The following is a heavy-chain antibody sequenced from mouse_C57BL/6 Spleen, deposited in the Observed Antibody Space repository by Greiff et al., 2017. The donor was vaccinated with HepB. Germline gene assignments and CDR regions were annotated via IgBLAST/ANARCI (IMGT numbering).Heavy chain of an antibody. CDR2: IRSKSNNYAT. CDR1: GFSFNTYA. J-gene: IGHJ4*01. CDR3: VRGLDSSGCTFYAMDY. Sequence: EVKLMESGGGLVQPKGSLKLSCAASGFSFNTYAMNWVRQAPGKGLEWVARIRSKSNNYATYYADSVKDRFTMSRDDSESMLYLQMNNLKTEDTAMYYCVRGLDSSGCTFYAMDYWGQGTSVTVSS. D-gene: IGHD3-2*02. V-gene: IGHV10-1*01.